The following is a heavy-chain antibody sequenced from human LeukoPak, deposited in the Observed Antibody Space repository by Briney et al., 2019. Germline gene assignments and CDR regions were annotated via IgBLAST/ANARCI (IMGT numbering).Heavy chain of an antibody. CDR2: ISSSSSYI. Sequence: GGSLRLSCAASGFTFSSYSMNWVRQAPGKGLEWVSSISSSSSYIYYADSVKGRFTISRDNSKNTLYLQMNSLRAEDTAVYYCAKDSSLSGGAADDYYYYYGMDVWGQGTTVTVSS. V-gene: IGHV3-21*04. D-gene: IGHD6-13*01. J-gene: IGHJ6*02. CDR1: GFTFSSYS. CDR3: AKDSSLSGGAADDYYYYYGMDV.